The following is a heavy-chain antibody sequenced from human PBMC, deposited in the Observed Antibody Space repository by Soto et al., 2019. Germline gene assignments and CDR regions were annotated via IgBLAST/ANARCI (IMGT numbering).Heavy chain of an antibody. J-gene: IGHJ4*02. CDR3: ARDKLAYFYGSGSQDY. D-gene: IGHD3-10*01. V-gene: IGHV3-33*01. CDR1: GFTFSSYG. Sequence: GGSLRLSCAASGFTFSSYGMHWVRQAPGKGLEWVAVIYYDGSNKYYADSVKGRFTISRDSSNNTLYLQMNSLRAEDTTVYYCARDKLAYFYGSGSQDYWGQGTLVTSPQ. CDR2: IYYDGSNK.